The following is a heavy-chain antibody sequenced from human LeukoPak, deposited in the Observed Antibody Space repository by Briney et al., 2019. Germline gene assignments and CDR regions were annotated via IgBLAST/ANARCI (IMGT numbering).Heavy chain of an antibody. D-gene: IGHD3-16*01. V-gene: IGHV3-7*03. J-gene: IGHJ6*02. CDR1: GFIFSNYW. CDR2: IKRDGSER. CDR3: ARGGGLDV. Sequence: QSGGSLRLSCVASGFIFSNYWMSWVRQAPGKGLEWVANIKRDGSERYYVDSVKGRFTISRDNAKNSLYLQMSNLRAGDTAVYFCARGGGLDVWGQGATVTVSS.